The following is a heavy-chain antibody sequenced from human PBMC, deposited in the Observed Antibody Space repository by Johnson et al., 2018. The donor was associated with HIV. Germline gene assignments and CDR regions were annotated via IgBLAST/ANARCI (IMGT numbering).Heavy chain of an antibody. CDR3: ASDWGSRHAFDI. CDR2: IKQDGSET. Sequence: QVQLVESGGGVVQPGRSLRLSCAASGFTFSSYGMHWVRQAPGKGLEWVANIKQDGSETNYADSVKGRFTISRDNSKNTLYLQMNSLRAEDTAVYYCASDWGSRHAFDIWGQGTMVTVSS. CDR1: GFTFSSYG. V-gene: IGHV3-30*03. D-gene: IGHD7-27*01. J-gene: IGHJ3*02.